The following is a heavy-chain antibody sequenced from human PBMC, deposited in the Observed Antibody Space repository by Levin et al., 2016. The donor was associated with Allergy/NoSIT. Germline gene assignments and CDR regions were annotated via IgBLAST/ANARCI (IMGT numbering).Heavy chain of an antibody. CDR3: AKASPSYDY. V-gene: IGHV3-30*18. CDR2: ISYDGSYK. CDR1: GFTFRSYG. J-gene: IGHJ4*02. Sequence: GESLKISCGASGFTFRSYGMHWVRQAPGKGLEWVAVISYDGSYKYYVDSVKGRFTISRDNSKNTLYLQMNGLRAGDTAVYYCAKASPSYDYWGQGTLVTVSS.